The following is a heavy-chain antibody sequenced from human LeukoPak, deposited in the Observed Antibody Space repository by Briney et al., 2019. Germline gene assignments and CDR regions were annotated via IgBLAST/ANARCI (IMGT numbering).Heavy chain of an antibody. J-gene: IGHJ5*02. CDR2: INPNSGGT. CDR3: ARDSGYYYDSSGSISIWFDP. Sequence: GASVKVSCKASGYTFTGYYMHWVRQAPGRGLEWMGWINPNSGGTNYAQKFQGRVTMTRDTSISTAYMELSRLRSDDTAVYYCARDSGYYYDSSGSISIWFDPWGQGTLVTVSS. D-gene: IGHD3-22*01. CDR1: GYTFTGYY. V-gene: IGHV1-2*02.